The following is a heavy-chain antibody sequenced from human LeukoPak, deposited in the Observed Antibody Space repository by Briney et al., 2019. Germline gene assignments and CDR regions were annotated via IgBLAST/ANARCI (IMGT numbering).Heavy chain of an antibody. D-gene: IGHD6-19*01. J-gene: IGHJ1*01. CDR1: GFTVSSNY. Sequence: GGSLRLSCAASGFTVSSNYMSWVRQAPGRGLEWVSVIYSGGSTYYADSVKGRFTISRDNSKNTLYVQMNSLRAEDTAVYYCARDIGGWSGDFQHWGQGTLVTVSS. CDR2: IYSGGST. CDR3: ARDIGGWSGDFQH. V-gene: IGHV3-53*01.